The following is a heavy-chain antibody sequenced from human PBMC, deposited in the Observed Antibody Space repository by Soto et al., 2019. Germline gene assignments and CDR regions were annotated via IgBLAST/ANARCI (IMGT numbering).Heavy chain of an antibody. Sequence: PGGSLRLSCAASGFTFSSYSMNWVRQAPGKGLEWVSSISSSSSYIYYADSVKGRFTISRDNAKNSLYLQMNSLRAEDTAVYYCARVKVVPAAPSGKWFDPWGQGTLVTVSS. CDR3: ARVKVVPAAPSGKWFDP. D-gene: IGHD2-2*01. V-gene: IGHV3-21*01. CDR2: ISSSSSYI. J-gene: IGHJ5*02. CDR1: GFTFSSYS.